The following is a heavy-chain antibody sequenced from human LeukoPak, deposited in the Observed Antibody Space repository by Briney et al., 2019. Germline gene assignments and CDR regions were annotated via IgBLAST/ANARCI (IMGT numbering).Heavy chain of an antibody. Sequence: ASVKVSCKASGYTFTSYVISWVGQAPGQGLEWMGWISAYNGNTNYAQKLQGRVTMTTDTSTSTAYMELRSLRSDDTAVYYCARLGHTVLMVYARGPIGGMDVWGQGTTVTVSS. V-gene: IGHV1-18*01. CDR1: GYTFTSYV. D-gene: IGHD2-8*01. CDR3: ARLGHTVLMVYARGPIGGMDV. CDR2: ISAYNGNT. J-gene: IGHJ6*02.